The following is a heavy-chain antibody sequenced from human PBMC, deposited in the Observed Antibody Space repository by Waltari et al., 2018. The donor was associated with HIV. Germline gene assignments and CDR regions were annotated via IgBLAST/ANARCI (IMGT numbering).Heavy chain of an antibody. D-gene: IGHD3-22*01. CDR1: DFPFGSYS. J-gene: IGHJ2*01. CDR3: AREGGYDSSGYLRGFDL. CDR2: FSSSRNII. V-gene: IGHV3-48*04. Sequence: EMQLVASGGGLAQPGGSLRLSCAASDFPFGSYSIDWVRQAPEKGLEWVAYFSSSRNIIYYADSVKGRFTISRDNAKNSLYLQMDSLGAEDTAVYYCAREGGYDSSGYLRGFDLWGRGTLVTV.